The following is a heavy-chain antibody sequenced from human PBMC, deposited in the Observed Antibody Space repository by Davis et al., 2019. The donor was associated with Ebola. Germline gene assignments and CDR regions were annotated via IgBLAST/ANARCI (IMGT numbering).Heavy chain of an antibody. Sequence: GGSLRLSCAASEFTFNKYAMHWVRQAPGKGLEWVAIISYDGSTEYYADSVKGRFTISRDNSKDTLYLQMNSLRGEDTAVYYCARVQAYYDSSGYYSDAFDIWGQGTMVTVSS. D-gene: IGHD3-22*01. CDR2: ISYDGSTE. CDR3: ARVQAYYDSSGYYSDAFDI. J-gene: IGHJ3*02. CDR1: EFTFNKYA. V-gene: IGHV3-30-3*01.